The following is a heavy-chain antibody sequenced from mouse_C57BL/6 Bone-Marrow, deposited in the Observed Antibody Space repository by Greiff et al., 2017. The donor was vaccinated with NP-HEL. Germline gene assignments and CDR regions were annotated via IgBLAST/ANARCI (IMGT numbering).Heavy chain of an antibody. CDR1: GFTFSDYG. Sequence: EVKLMESGGGLVKPGGSLKLSCAASGFTFSDYGMHWVRQAPEKGLEWVAYICSVSSTIYYADKVKGRVTISRDNAKNTLFLQMTSLKSEDTARYYCATYGNYPDYWGQGTTLTVSS. V-gene: IGHV5-17*01. CDR3: ATYGNYPDY. D-gene: IGHD2-1*01. J-gene: IGHJ2*01. CDR2: ICSVSSTI.